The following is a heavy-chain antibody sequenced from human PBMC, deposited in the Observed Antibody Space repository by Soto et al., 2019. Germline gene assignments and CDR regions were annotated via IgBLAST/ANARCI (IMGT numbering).Heavy chain of an antibody. D-gene: IGHD6-13*01. V-gene: IGHV3-23*01. CDR1: EFTFSYYG. J-gene: IGHJ6*02. Sequence: GGSPRHSCASSEFTFSYYGMSGVRRTPVKVLEWVSAISGSGGSTYYADSVKGRFTISRDNSKNTLYLQMNSLRAEDTAVYYCAKIARGSVYSSSWSQAPPLDYYYGMDVWGQGTTVTGSS. CDR2: ISGSGGST. CDR3: AKIARGSVYSSSWSQAPPLDYYYGMDV.